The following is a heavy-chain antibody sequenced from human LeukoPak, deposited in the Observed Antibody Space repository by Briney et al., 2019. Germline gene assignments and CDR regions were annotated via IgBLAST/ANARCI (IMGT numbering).Heavy chain of an antibody. J-gene: IGHJ5*02. CDR2: ISWNSGSI. V-gene: IGHV3-9*01. Sequence: GGSLRLSCAASGFTFDDYAMHWVRQAPGKGLEWVSGISWNSGSIGYADSVKGRFTISRDNAKNSLYLQMNSLRAEDTALYYCAKSAGPYCGSGSRNNWFDPWGQGTLVTVSS. CDR3: AKSAGPYCGSGSRNNWFDP. CDR1: GFTFDDYA. D-gene: IGHD3-10*01.